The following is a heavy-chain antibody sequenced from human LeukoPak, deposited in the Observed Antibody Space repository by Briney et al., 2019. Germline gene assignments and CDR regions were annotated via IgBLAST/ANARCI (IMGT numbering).Heavy chain of an antibody. Sequence: PGGSLRLSSAASGFTPCNYWMTRGREAPGKGPEWVANIKQVGRVRNYVDSGKGRFTIARDNTNNSLYLQMTSLRGEDTAVYYCASRAGKPGNTPWCFDYWGPGALVTVSS. V-gene: IGHV3-7*01. J-gene: IGHJ4*02. CDR2: IKQVGRVR. CDR3: ASRAGKPGNTPWCFDY. D-gene: IGHD1-7*01. CDR1: GFTPCNYW.